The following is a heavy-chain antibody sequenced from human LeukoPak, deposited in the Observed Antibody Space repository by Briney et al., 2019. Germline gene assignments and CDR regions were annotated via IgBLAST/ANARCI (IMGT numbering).Heavy chain of an antibody. D-gene: IGHD3-10*01. J-gene: IGHJ6*03. CDR2: ISSSSSYI. CDR1: GFSFSSYA. V-gene: IGHV3-21*01. CDR3: ARSGSGRSYYYYMDV. Sequence: GGSLRLSCAASGFSFSSYAMNWVRQAPGKGLEWVSSISSSSSYIYYADSVKGRFTISRDNAKNSLYLQMNSLRAEDTAVYYCARSGSGRSYYYYMDVWGKGTTVTVSS.